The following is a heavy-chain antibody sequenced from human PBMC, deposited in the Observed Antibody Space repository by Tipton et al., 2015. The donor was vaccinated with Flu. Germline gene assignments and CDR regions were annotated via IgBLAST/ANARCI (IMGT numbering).Heavy chain of an antibody. CDR1: GFTFSNYP. D-gene: IGHD2/OR15-2a*01. V-gene: IGHV3-23*01. J-gene: IGHJ6*02. CDR3: AKNRPEYWGVGVIDV. CDR2: IAGGGGNK. Sequence: SLRLSCAASGFTFSNYPMSWVSQAPGKGLEWVSGIAGGGGNKYYAESVKGRLTISRDNSKNTLYLQMNSLRADGTAVYYCAKNRPEYWGVGVIDVWGQGTTVTVSS.